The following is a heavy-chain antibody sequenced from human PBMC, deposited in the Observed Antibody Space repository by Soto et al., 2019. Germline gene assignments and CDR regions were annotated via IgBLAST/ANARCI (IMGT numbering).Heavy chain of an antibody. CDR1: GFTFSSYA. J-gene: IGHJ3*02. D-gene: IGHD3-22*01. Sequence: GGSLRLSCAASGFTFSSYAMSWVRQAPGKGLEWVSAISGRGGSTYYADSVKGRFTISRDNSKNTLYLQMNSLRAEDTAVYYCAKDLDYDSSGYDAFDIWGQGTMVTVSS. V-gene: IGHV3-23*01. CDR3: AKDLDYDSSGYDAFDI. CDR2: ISGRGGST.